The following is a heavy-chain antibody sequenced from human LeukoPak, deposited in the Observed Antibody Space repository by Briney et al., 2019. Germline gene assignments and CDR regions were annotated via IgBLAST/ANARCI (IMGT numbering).Heavy chain of an antibody. Sequence: SETLSLTCAVYGGSFSGYYWSWIRQPPGKGLEWIGEINHSGSTNYNPSLKSRVTISVDTSKNQFSLKLGSVTAADTAVYYCARDPGYSSDYWGQGTLVTVSS. V-gene: IGHV4-34*01. J-gene: IGHJ4*02. CDR2: INHSGST. D-gene: IGHD5-18*01. CDR1: GGSFSGYY. CDR3: ARDPGYSSDY.